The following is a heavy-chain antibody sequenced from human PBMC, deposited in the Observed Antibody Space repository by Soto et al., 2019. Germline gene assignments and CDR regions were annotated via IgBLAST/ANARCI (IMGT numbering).Heavy chain of an antibody. CDR1: GYTFTSYG. Sequence: QVQLVQSGAEVKKPGASVKVSCKASGYTFTSYGISWVRQAPGQGLEWMGWISTYNGNTNYAQKLQGRVTMTTDTSPSTAFMELRGLRSADTAVYYCARVGRYDILTGSLYGMDVWGQGTTVTVSS. V-gene: IGHV1-18*01. D-gene: IGHD3-9*01. J-gene: IGHJ6*02. CDR2: ISTYNGNT. CDR3: ARVGRYDILTGSLYGMDV.